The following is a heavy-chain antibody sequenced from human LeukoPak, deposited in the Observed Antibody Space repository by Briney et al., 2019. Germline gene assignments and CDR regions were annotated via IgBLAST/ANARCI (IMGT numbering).Heavy chain of an antibody. CDR2: FDPEDGET. CDR1: GYTLTELS. CDR3: ATVMGYCSGGSCPYYFDY. J-gene: IGHJ4*02. V-gene: IGHV1-24*01. D-gene: IGHD2-15*01. Sequence: ASVKVSFKVSGYTLTELSMHWVRQAPGKGLEWMGGFDPEDGETIYAQKFQGRVTMTEDTSTDTAYMELSSLRSEDTAVYYCATVMGYCSGGSCPYYFDYWGQGTLVTVSS.